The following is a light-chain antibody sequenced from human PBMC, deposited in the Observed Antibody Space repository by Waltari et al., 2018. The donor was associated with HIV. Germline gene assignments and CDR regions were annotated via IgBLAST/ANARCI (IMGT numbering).Light chain of an antibody. CDR2: GAS. CDR1: QSVTSN. V-gene: IGKV3-15*01. J-gene: IGKJ4*01. CDR3: QQYDNWLS. Sequence: VMTQSPATLSVSPGERATLSCRASQSVTSNLAWYQLKPGQAPRLMYGASTRATGIPARFSGSGSGTEFTLTISSLQSEDFAVYVCQQYDNWLSFGGGTKVEIK.